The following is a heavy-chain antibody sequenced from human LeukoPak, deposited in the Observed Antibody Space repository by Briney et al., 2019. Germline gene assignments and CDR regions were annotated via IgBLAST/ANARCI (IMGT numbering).Heavy chain of an antibody. Sequence: SETLSLTCSVSGGSFISFYWGWIRQPPGKGLEWLGHIHNSGTTNYNPSLKSRVTISLDTSNNQFSLNLRSVTAGDTAVYFCARDRGRVRYGDAFEFWGQGKMVTVSS. CDR3: ARDRGRVRYGDAFEF. CDR1: GGSFISFY. J-gene: IGHJ3*01. D-gene: IGHD4-17*01. V-gene: IGHV4-59*01. CDR2: IHNSGTT.